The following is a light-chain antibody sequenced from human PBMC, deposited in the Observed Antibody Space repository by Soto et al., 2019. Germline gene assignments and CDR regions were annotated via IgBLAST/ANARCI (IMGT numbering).Light chain of an antibody. CDR2: AAS. CDR1: QSISSY. V-gene: IGKV1-39*01. CDR3: QQSYSTPPLYT. J-gene: IGKJ2*01. Sequence: DIQMTQSPSSLSASVGDRVTITCRASQSISSYLNWYQRKPGKAPKLLIYAASSLQSGVPSRFSGSGSGTDFTLTISSLQPEDFATYYCQQSYSTPPLYTFGQGTKLEIK.